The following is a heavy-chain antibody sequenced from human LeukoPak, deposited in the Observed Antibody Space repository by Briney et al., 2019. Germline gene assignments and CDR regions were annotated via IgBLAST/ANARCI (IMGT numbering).Heavy chain of an antibody. Sequence: ASVKPSCKASDYSFTHFGISWVRQAPGQGLEWMGWISPHNGNRHYLEKIKDRVTMTTDTSTSTAYIEVRSLTSDDTAVYYCARASQRGYDGSWYYFYGMDVWGQGTPVTVSS. V-gene: IGHV1-18*01. CDR1: DYSFTHFG. CDR3: ARASQRGYDGSWYYFYGMDV. D-gene: IGHD5-12*01. CDR2: ISPHNGNR. J-gene: IGHJ6*02.